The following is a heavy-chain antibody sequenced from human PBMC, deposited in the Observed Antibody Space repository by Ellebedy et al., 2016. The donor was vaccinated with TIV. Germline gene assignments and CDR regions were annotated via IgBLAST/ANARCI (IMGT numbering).Heavy chain of an antibody. CDR3: ARERKDLNCSSTSCYVGFYGMDV. V-gene: IGHV4-4*02. Sequence: MPSETLSLTCAVSGGSISSSNWWSWVRQPPGKGLEWIGEIYHSGSTNYNPSLKSRVTISVDKSKNQFSLKLSSVTAADTAVYYCARERKDLNCSSTSCYVGFYGMDVWGQGTTVTVSS. CDR1: GGSISSSNW. D-gene: IGHD2-2*01. CDR2: IYHSGST. J-gene: IGHJ6*02.